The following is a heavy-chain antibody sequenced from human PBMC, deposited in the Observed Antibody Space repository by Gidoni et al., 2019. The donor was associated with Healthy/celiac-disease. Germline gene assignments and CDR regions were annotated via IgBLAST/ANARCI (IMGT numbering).Heavy chain of an antibody. CDR1: GVSFSDYY. V-gene: IGHV3-11*06. Sequence: QVQLVESGGGLVKPGGSLRLRCAASGVSFSDYYMSWIRQAPGKGLEWVSYISSSSSYTNYADSVKGRFTISRDNAKNSLYLQMNSLRAEDTAVYYCARGRVDSSGYCFDYWGQGTLVTVSS. D-gene: IGHD3-22*01. J-gene: IGHJ4*02. CDR3: ARGRVDSSGYCFDY. CDR2: ISSSSSYT.